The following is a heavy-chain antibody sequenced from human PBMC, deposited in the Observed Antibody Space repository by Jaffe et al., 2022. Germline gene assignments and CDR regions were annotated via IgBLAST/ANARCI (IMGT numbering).Heavy chain of an antibody. CDR1: GFSLSTSGVG. CDR3: AHRDRDYSYSHPHNWFDP. J-gene: IGHJ5*02. CDR2: IYWDDDK. Sequence: QITLKESGPTLVKPTQTLTLTCTFSGFSLSTSGVGVGWIRQPPGKALEWLALIYWDDDKRYSPSLKSRLTITKDTSKNQVVLTMTNMDPVDTATYYCAHRDRDYSYSHPHNWFDPWGQGTLVTVSS. V-gene: IGHV2-5*02. D-gene: IGHD5-18*01.